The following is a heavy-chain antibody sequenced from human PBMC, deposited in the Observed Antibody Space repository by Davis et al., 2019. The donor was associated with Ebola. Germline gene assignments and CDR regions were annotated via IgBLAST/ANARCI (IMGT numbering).Heavy chain of an antibody. CDR3: ARDYDSSGYRYPNDAFHI. V-gene: IGHV4-39*07. Sequence: PGGSLRLSCTVSGAAVTSSSHYWGWIRQSPGKGLEWIATVYYIGTTYINPSLQSRVTMSVDTSKNHFSLNLKSVTAADTAVYYCARDYDSSGYRYPNDAFHIWGQGTMVTVSS. J-gene: IGHJ3*02. D-gene: IGHD3-22*01. CDR1: GAAVTSSSHY. CDR2: VYYIGTT.